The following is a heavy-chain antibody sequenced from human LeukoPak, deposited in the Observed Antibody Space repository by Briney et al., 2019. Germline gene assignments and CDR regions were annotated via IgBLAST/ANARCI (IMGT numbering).Heavy chain of an antibody. CDR2: INHSGST. CDR1: GGSFSGYY. V-gene: IGHV4-34*01. CDR3: AREAFRFDY. Sequence: SETLSLTCAVYGGSFSGYYWSWIRQPPGQGLEWIGEINHSGSTNYNPSLKSRVTISVDTSKNQFSLKLSSVTAADTAVYYCAREAFRFDYWGQGTLVTVSS. J-gene: IGHJ4*02.